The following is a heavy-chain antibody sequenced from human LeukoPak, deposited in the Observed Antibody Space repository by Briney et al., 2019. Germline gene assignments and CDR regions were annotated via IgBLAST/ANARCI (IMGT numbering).Heavy chain of an antibody. J-gene: IGHJ4*02. V-gene: IGHV3-15*01. CDR1: GFTFSSYE. CDR2: IKSKTDGGAT. CDR3: ATAPAGIDY. Sequence: GGSLRLSCAVSGFTFSSYEMSWVRQAPGKGLEWVGRIKSKTDGGATDYGAPVKGRFTLSRDDSKNILNLQLNSLKTEDTAVYYCATAPAGIDYWGQGTLVTVSS. D-gene: IGHD6-13*01.